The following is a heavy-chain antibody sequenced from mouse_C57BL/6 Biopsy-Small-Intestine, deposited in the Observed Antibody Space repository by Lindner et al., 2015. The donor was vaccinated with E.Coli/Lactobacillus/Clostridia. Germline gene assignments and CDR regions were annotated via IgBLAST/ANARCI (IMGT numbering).Heavy chain of an antibody. CDR3: AREFITTIGYYFDY. D-gene: IGHD1-1*01. CDR1: GFNIKDYY. Sequence: VQLQESGAHLVKPGASVRLSCTASGFNIKDYYIHWVKQKTDQGLEWIGRIDPGDGENEYAPKSQDKATITADTSSNTAYLQLSSLTSEDTAVYYCAREFITTIGYYFDYWGHGTTLTISS. J-gene: IGHJ2*01. V-gene: IGHV14-2*01. CDR2: IDPGDGEN.